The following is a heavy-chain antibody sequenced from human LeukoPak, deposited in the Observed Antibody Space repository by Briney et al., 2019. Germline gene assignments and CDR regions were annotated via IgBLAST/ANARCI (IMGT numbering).Heavy chain of an antibody. CDR1: GYTFTGYY. V-gene: IGHV1-2*02. CDR3: AREIAFGVVIIGFGI. Sequence: ASVKVSCKASGYTFTGYYMHWVRQAPGQGLEWMGWINPNSGGTNYAQKFQGRVTMTRDTSISTAYMELSRLRSDDTAVYYCAREIAFGVVIIGFGIWGQGTMVTVSS. D-gene: IGHD3-3*01. CDR2: INPNSGGT. J-gene: IGHJ3*02.